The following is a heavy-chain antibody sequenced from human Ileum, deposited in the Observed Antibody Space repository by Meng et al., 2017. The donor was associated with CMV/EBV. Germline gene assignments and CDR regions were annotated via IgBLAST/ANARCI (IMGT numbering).Heavy chain of an antibody. D-gene: IGHD3-10*01. V-gene: IGHV1-58*01. J-gene: IGHJ2*01. Sequence: SVKVSCKASGFTFTSSAVQWVRQARGQRLEWIGWIVVGSGNTNYAQKFQERVTITRDMSISTAYMELSSLRSEDTAVYYCAASTMVRGNWYFDLWGRGTLVTVSS. CDR1: GFTFTSSA. CDR2: IVVGSGNT. CDR3: AASTMVRGNWYFDL.